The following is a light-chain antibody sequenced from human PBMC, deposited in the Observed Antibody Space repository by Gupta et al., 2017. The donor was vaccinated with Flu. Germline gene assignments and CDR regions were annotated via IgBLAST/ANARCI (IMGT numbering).Light chain of an antibody. CDR2: DAS. Sequence: EEGATLSWSGSQSVSSNLAWYQQKPGQAPRLLIYDASTRATGIPARFSGSGSGTEFTLTISRLQSEDFALYFCQQYDGLLSFGGGTRVGIK. CDR3: QQYDGLLS. CDR1: QSVSSN. J-gene: IGKJ4*01. V-gene: IGKV3-15*01.